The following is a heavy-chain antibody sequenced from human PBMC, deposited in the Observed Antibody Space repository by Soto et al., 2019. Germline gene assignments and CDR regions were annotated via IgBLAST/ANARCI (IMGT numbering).Heavy chain of an antibody. CDR1: GGTFSSYT. CDR2: IIPILGIA. J-gene: IGHJ4*02. CDR3: ATDTQYCSSTDCFDY. V-gene: IGHV1-69*02. Sequence: SVKVSCKASGGTFSSYTISWVRQAPGQGLEWMGRIIPILGIANYAQKFQGRVTITADKSTSTAYMELSSLRSEDTAVYYCATDTQYCSSTDCFDYWGQGTLVTVSS. D-gene: IGHD2-2*01.